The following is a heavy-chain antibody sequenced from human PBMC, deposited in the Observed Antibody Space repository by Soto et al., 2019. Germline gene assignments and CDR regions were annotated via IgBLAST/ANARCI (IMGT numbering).Heavy chain of an antibody. CDR3: AKDTYYDFWSGSLGRYYGMDV. J-gene: IGHJ6*02. CDR2: ISGSGGST. Sequence: GGSLRLSCAASGFTFSSYAMSWVRQAPGKGLEWVSAISGSGGSTYYADSVKGRFTISRDNSKNTLYLQMNSLRAEDTAVYYCAKDTYYDFWSGSLGRYYGMDVWGQGTTVTVSS. D-gene: IGHD3-3*01. CDR1: GFTFSSYA. V-gene: IGHV3-23*01.